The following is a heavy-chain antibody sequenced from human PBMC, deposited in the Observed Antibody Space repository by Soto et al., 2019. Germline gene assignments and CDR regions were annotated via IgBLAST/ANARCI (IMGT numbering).Heavy chain of an antibody. CDR1: GFTFSSFA. Sequence: GGSLRLSCAASGFTFSSFAMSWVRQAPGKGLEWVSTISGSGGSTYYADSVKGRFTISRDNSKNTLYLQMNTLRAEDTAVYYCAKDVTYYDFWSGYPTNDYWGQGTLVTVSS. D-gene: IGHD3-3*01. CDR3: AKDVTYYDFWSGYPTNDY. J-gene: IGHJ4*02. CDR2: ISGSGGST. V-gene: IGHV3-23*01.